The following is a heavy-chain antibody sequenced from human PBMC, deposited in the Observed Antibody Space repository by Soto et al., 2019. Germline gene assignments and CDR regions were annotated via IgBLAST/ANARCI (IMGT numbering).Heavy chain of an antibody. J-gene: IGHJ4*02. CDR3: ARDDLYVDNGLDH. CDR1: GFSFSTHG. Sequence: QVQLVESGGGVVRPGRSLRLSCAATGFSFSTHGMHWVRQAPGKGLEWVAVIVNDGSEQEYADSVKGRFTTSRDNARNILYLQMNNLRAEDTALYYCARDDLYVDNGLDHWGQGTLVTVSS. D-gene: IGHD3-10*02. CDR2: IVNDGSEQ. V-gene: IGHV3-33*01.